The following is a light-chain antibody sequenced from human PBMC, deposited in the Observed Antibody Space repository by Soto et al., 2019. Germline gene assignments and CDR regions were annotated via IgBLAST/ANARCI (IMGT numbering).Light chain of an antibody. J-gene: IGKJ4*01. CDR3: XXXXXWPLIT. Sequence: EIVVTQSPATLSVSPGERATLSCRASQRISNTVAWYQQKRGQAPRLLIYGTSTRATGIPARFSGSGAGTXFSLTXSXXXXEXXXXXXXXXXXXWPLITFGGGTKVEIK. V-gene: IGKV3-15*01. CDR2: GTS. CDR1: QRISNT.